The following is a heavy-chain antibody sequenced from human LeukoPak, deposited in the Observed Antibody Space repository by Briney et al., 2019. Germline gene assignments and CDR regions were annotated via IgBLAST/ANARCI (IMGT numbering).Heavy chain of an antibody. Sequence: PGGSLRLSCAASGFTVSSNYMSWVRQAPGKGLEWVSVIYSGGSTYYADSVKGRFTISRDNSKNTLYLQMNSLRAEDTAVYYCARGYWLDTFDYWGQGTLVTVSS. CDR1: GFTVSSNY. CDR3: ARGYWLDTFDY. D-gene: IGHD5-18*01. CDR2: IYSGGST. J-gene: IGHJ4*02. V-gene: IGHV3-53*01.